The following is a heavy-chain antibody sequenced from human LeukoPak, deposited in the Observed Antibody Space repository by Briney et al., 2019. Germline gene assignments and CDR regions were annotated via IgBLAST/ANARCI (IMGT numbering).Heavy chain of an antibody. CDR1: GESVSSNNAA. CDR3: ALGGSYAFDY. CDR2: TYYRSRWYN. D-gene: IGHD3-16*01. Sequence: SQTLSLTCAISGESVSSNNAAWSWIRQSPSRGLEWLGNTYYRSRWYNDYAASVISRITINSDTSRNQFSLQLNSVTPEDTSVYYCALGGSYAFDYWGQGTPVTVSS. V-gene: IGHV6-1*01. J-gene: IGHJ4*02.